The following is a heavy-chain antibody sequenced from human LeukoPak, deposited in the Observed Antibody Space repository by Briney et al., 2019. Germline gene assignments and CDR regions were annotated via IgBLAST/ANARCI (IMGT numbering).Heavy chain of an antibody. V-gene: IGHV3-21*01. CDR2: ISSSSSYI. CDR1: GFTFSSYS. Sequence: PGGSLRLSCAASGFTFSSYSMNLVRQAPGKGLEWVSSISSSSSYIYYADSVKGRFTISRDNAKNSLYLQMNSLRAEDTAVYYCARVESGGGYDFWSGYYVDYWGQGTLVTVSS. J-gene: IGHJ4*02. D-gene: IGHD3-3*01. CDR3: ARVESGGGYDFWSGYYVDY.